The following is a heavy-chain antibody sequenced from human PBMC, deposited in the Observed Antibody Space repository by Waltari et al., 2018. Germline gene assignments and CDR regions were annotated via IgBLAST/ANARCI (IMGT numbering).Heavy chain of an antibody. CDR2: IFHTGGS. J-gene: IGHJ6*02. D-gene: IGHD4-17*01. V-gene: IGHV4-4*02. CDR3: AKSQADYVDYYGMAV. Sequence: QVQLQESGPRLVKPSETLSLTCAVSGASISRGNWWSWVRKSPEKGLEWIGEIFHTGGSIYNPSLESRVTISVDKSNNQFSLNLKSVTAADTAVYYCAKSQADYVDYYGMAVWGQGTTVTVSS. CDR1: GASISRGNW.